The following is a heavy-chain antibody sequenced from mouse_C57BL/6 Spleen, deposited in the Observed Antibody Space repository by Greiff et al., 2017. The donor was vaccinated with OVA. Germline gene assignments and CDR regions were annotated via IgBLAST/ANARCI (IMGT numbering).Heavy chain of an antibody. CDR2: ISYDGSN. Sequence: EVKLQESGPGLVKPSQSLSLTCSVTGYSITSGYYWNWIRQFPGNKLEWMGYISYDGSNNYNPSLKNRISITRATSKNQFFLKLNSVTTEDTATYYCARDEGVFAYWGQGTLVTVSA. CDR3: ARDEGVFAY. J-gene: IGHJ3*01. V-gene: IGHV3-6*01. CDR1: GYSITSGYY.